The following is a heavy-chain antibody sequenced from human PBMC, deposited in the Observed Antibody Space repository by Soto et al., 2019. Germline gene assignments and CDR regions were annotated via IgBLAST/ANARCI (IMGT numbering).Heavy chain of an antibody. Sequence: SVKVSCKASGFTFTSSAMQWVRQARGQRLEWIGWIVVGSGNTNYAQKFQERVTITRDMSTSTAYMELSSLRSEDTAVYYCAATPYYYGSGSLRFYGMDVWGQGTTVTVSS. D-gene: IGHD3-10*01. J-gene: IGHJ6*02. V-gene: IGHV1-58*02. CDR1: GFTFTSSA. CDR3: AATPYYYGSGSLRFYGMDV. CDR2: IVVGSGNT.